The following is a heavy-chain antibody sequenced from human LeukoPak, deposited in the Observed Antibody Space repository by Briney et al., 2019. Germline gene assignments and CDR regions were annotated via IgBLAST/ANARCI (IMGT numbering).Heavy chain of an antibody. CDR1: GGSFSGYY. CDR2: INHSGST. J-gene: IGHJ6*02. CDR3: ARPSDHPYYYYGMDV. Sequence: PSETLSLTCAVYGGSFSGYYWSWIRQPPGKGLEWIGEINHSGSTNHNPSLKSRVTISVDTSKNQFSLKLSSVTAADTAVYYCARPSDHPYYYYGMDVWGQGTTVTVSS. V-gene: IGHV4-34*01.